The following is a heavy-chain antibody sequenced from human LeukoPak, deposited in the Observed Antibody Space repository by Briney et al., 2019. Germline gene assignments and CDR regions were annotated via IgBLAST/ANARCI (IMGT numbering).Heavy chain of an antibody. V-gene: IGHV4-4*07. CDR1: GGSINSYY. CDR2: IYTSGST. J-gene: IGHJ4*02. Sequence: TSETLSLTCTVSGGSINSYYWSWIRQPAGKGLEWIGRIYTSGSTNYNPSLKSRVTMSVDTSKNQFSLKLSSVTDADTAVYFCASTHRANWGFDYWGQGSLVTVSS. D-gene: IGHD7-27*01. CDR3: ASTHRANWGFDY.